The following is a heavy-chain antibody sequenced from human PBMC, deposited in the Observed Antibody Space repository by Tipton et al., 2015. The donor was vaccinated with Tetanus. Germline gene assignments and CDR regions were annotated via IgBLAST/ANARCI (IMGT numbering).Heavy chain of an antibody. J-gene: IGHJ4*02. V-gene: IGHV4-39*01. CDR1: GGSIRGGTFY. Sequence: TLSLTCTVSGGSIRGGTFYWGWLRQPPGKGLEWIGSIYESGDTYYIPSLKSRVTIAVDTSKNQFSLNLNSMAAADTGVYYCARHQGGYLTPFDYWGQGNLVTVSS. CDR2: IYESGDT. D-gene: IGHD3-22*01. CDR3: ARHQGGYLTPFDY.